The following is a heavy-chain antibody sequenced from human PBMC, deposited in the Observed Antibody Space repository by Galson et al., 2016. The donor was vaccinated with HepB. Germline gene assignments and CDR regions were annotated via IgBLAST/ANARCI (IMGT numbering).Heavy chain of an antibody. CDR1: DFTFSGRW. J-gene: IGHJ6*02. V-gene: IGHV3-74*01. CDR3: TRADSYGLDV. D-gene: IGHD2-21*02. Sequence: SLRLSCAASDFTFSGRWMHWVRQVPGKGLVWVSYINADGTSTTYADSVKGRFTISRDNAKNTVHLQMNSLRAEDTAIYYCTRADSYGLDVWGQGTTVTVSS. CDR2: INADGTST.